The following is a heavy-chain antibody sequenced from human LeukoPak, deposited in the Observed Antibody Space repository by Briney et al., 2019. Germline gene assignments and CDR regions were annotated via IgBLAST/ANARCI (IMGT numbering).Heavy chain of an antibody. D-gene: IGHD3-22*01. CDR2: ISSSGSTI. J-gene: IGHJ4*02. CDR3: ARVWDYYDSSSYYYFDY. V-gene: IGHV3-48*03. Sequence: GGSLRLSCAASGFTFSSYEMNWVRQAPGKGLEWVSYISSSGSTIYYADSVKGRFTISRDNAKNSLYLQMNSLRAEDTAVYYCARVWDYYDSSSYYYFDYWGQGTLVTVSS. CDR1: GFTFSSYE.